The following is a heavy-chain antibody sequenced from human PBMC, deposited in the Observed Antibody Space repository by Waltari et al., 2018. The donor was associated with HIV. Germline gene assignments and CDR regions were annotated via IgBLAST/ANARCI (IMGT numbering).Heavy chain of an antibody. CDR3: AKDGQFAAP. V-gene: IGHV3-9*01. D-gene: IGHD3-16*01. CDR1: GFTFDNYA. CDR2: ISWNSGSI. J-gene: IGHJ5*02. Sequence: EVQLVESGGGLVQPGRSLRLSCPAPGFTFDNYAMHWVRQSPGKGLEWVSGISWNSGSIGYADSVKGRFTISRDNAKNSLYLQMNSLRAEDTALYYCAKDGQFAAPWGQGTLVTVSS.